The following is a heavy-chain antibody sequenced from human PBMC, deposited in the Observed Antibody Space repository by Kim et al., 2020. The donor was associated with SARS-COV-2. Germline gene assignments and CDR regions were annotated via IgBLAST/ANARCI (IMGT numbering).Heavy chain of an antibody. CDR2: SGRT. V-gene: IGHV4-59*01. J-gene: IGHJ6*02. Sequence: SGRTNYHPSLKSRVTISVDTSKKQFSLKLSSMTAADTAIYYCARVFRGMDVWGQGTTVIVSS. CDR3: ARVFRGMDV.